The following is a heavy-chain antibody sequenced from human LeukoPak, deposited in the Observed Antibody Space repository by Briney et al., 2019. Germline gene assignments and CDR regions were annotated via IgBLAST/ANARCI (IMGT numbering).Heavy chain of an antibody. V-gene: IGHV4-59*01. CDR2: IYYSGST. CDR3: ARDRDAFDI. Sequence: SETLSLTCTFSGGFISSYYWSWIRPPPGKGLEWIGYIYYSGSTNYNPSLKSRVTISVDTSKNQFSLKLSSVTAADTAVYYCARDRDAFDIWGQGTMVTVSS. CDR1: GGFISSYY. J-gene: IGHJ3*02.